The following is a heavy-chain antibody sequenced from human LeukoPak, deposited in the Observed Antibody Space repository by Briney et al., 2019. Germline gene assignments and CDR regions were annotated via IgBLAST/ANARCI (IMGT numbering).Heavy chain of an antibody. Sequence: SETLSLTCDVSGDSMSSSRFSWSWIRQTPGKGLEWIGYSYHGGSTHYNPSLKSRVTISVDRSKKQFSLNLNSVTAADTAVHYCARMVVDVTRWFDPWGQGILVTVSS. D-gene: IGHD2-15*01. CDR1: GDSMSSSRFS. V-gene: IGHV4-30-2*01. CDR3: ARMVVDVTRWFDP. CDR2: SYHGGST. J-gene: IGHJ5*02.